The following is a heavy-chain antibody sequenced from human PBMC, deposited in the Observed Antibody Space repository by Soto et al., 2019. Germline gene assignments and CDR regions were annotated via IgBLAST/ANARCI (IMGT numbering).Heavy chain of an antibody. V-gene: IGHV3-66*01. CDR3: ARDGQRTVVG. CDR1: GFIVNSNY. J-gene: IGHJ4*02. CDR2: IYSGGTT. D-gene: IGHD2-15*01. Sequence: EVQLVESGGGLVQPGGSLRLSCAASGFIVNSNYMSWVRQAPGKGLEWVSVIYSGGTTDYADSVKGRFTITRDISKNTVYLQMNSLRAEDTAVYYCARDGQRTVVGWGQGTLVTVSS.